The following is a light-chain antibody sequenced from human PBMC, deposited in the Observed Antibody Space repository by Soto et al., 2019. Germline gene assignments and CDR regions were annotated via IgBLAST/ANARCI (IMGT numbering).Light chain of an antibody. CDR3: CSYAGSWV. CDR1: SSDVGSYNL. J-gene: IGLJ3*02. Sequence: QSALTQPASVSGSPGQSITISCTGTSSDVGSYNLVSWYQQRPGKAPKLMIYEGSKRPSGVSNRFSGSKSGNTASLTISGLQAEDEADYYRCSYAGSWVFGGGTKVTVL. CDR2: EGS. V-gene: IGLV2-23*01.